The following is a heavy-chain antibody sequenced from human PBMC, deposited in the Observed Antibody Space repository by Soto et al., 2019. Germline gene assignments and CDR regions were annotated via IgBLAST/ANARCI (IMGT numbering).Heavy chain of an antibody. V-gene: IGHV4-34*01. CDR2: INHSGIT. Sequence: SETLSLTCTVSGGSFSGYFWTWIRQPPGKGLEWLAEINHSGITNYNPSVESRVSMSVDTSKNQFSLRLYSVTAADTAVYYCVRGPYIYNSRYFDYWGQGTLVTVSS. CDR3: VRGPYIYNSRYFDY. D-gene: IGHD1-1*01. J-gene: IGHJ4*02. CDR1: GGSFSGYF.